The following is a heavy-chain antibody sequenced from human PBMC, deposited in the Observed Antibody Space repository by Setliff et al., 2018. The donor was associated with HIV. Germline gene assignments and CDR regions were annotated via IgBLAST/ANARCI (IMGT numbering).Heavy chain of an antibody. J-gene: IGHJ5*02. CDR1: GYEFYGWW. CDR3: VRYSGSSYKSNWFDP. CDR2: IYPDDSNT. D-gene: IGHD1-26*01. Sequence: GESLKISCKTSGYEFYGWWIGWVRQKPGKGLEWMGIIYPDDSNTRYSPSFRGQVTISADTSISTAYLQWSSLQASDTAMYYCVRYSGSSYKSNWFDPWGQGTRVTVSS. V-gene: IGHV5-51*01.